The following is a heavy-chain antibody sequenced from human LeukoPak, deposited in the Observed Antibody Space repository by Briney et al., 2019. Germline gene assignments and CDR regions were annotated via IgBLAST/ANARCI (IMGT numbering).Heavy chain of an antibody. D-gene: IGHD1-26*01. J-gene: IGHJ3*02. Sequence: GGSLRLSCGASGFTFSSYAMRGLRQAPGEGREWVSAINGSGGSTYYADYVKGRFTIPRDNSQNTLYLQMNSLRAEATAVYYCAKDLVGARGTAFDIWGQGTMVIVSS. CDR1: GFTFSSYA. CDR3: AKDLVGARGTAFDI. V-gene: IGHV3-23*01. CDR2: INGSGGST.